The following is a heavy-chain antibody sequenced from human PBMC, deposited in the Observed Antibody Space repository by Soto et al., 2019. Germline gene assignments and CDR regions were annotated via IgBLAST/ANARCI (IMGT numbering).Heavy chain of an antibody. CDR2: MYSSGTT. J-gene: IGHJ4*02. CDR3: VRHFSESSMSTIGY. Sequence: QLQLQESGPGLAKPSETLSLTCTVSGASIDGCSYYWGWIRQSPGKGLEWIWSMYSSGTTRYGPSLNRRGTMSVDTSKTQFSLKLTSVTAADSAGCDCVRHFSESSMSTIGYWGQGTLVTVSS. CDR1: GASIDGCSYY. D-gene: IGHD1-1*01. V-gene: IGHV4-39*01.